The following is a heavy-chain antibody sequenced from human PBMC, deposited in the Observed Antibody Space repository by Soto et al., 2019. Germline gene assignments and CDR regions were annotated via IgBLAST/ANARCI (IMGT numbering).Heavy chain of an antibody. D-gene: IGHD1-20*01. V-gene: IGHV1-69*02. CDR1: GGTFSSYT. CDR2: IIPILGIA. CDR3: ATGQFGSGIGGNRGTFDY. Sequence: SVKVACKASGGTFSSYTISWLLQAPGQGLEWMGRIIPILGIANYAQKFQGRVTITADKSTSTAYMELSSLRSEETAVYYCATGQFGSGIGGNRGTFDYWGQGTLVIVSS. J-gene: IGHJ4*02.